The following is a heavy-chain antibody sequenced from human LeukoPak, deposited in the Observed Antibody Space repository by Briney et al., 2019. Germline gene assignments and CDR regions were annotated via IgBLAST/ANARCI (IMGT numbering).Heavy chain of an antibody. V-gene: IGHV1-46*01. CDR2: VNPSGGAT. J-gene: IGHJ4*02. D-gene: IGHD3-22*01. CDR3: ARDGSPHVSMTVVTSPDY. Sequence: VASVKVSCKAPGYTFTTYYMHWVRQAPGQGLEWMGIVNPSGGATSYAQKFQGRVTMTRDTSTSTVYMELSSLRSEDTAVYYCARDGSPHVSMTVVTSPDYWGQGTLVTVSS. CDR1: GYTFTTYY.